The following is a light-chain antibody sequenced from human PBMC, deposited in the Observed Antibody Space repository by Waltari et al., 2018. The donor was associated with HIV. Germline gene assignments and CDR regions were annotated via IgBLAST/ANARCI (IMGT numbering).Light chain of an antibody. V-gene: IGKV3-11*01. CDR3: QQRSDWPRST. Sequence: EIVLPQSPATLSLSPGERATLSCRASQSVSTYLAWYQQRPGQAPRLLIYDASSRATGIPARFSGSGSGTDFTLTISSLEPADFAVYYCQQRSDWPRSTFGGGTKVEIK. CDR1: QSVSTY. J-gene: IGKJ4*01. CDR2: DAS.